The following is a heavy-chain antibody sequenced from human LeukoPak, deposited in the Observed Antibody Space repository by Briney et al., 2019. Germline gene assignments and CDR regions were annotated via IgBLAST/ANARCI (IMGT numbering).Heavy chain of an antibody. J-gene: IGHJ4*02. Sequence: GGSLRLSCAVSGFTFSNFAMSWVRQTPGKGLEWVSAISPGGGTIFYADSVKGRFAVSRDNSKNTLYLQMNSLRAEDTAVYYCAKGGDYDFWSGYYQNTGFDYWGQGTLVTVSS. V-gene: IGHV3-23*01. CDR1: GFTFSNFA. D-gene: IGHD3-3*01. CDR2: ISPGGGTI. CDR3: AKGGDYDFWSGYYQNTGFDY.